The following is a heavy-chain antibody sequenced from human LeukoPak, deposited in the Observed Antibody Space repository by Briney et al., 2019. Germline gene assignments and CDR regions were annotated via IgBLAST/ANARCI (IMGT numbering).Heavy chain of an antibody. CDR3: ARDLYRGYSYGYGY. D-gene: IGHD5-18*01. CDR1: GYTFTGYY. CDR2: INPNSGGT. Sequence: ASVKVSCKASGYTFTGYYIHWVRQAPGQGLEWMGWINPNSGGTNSAQKFQGWVTMTRDTSISTAYVELSRLRSDDTAVYYCARDLYRGYSYGYGYWGQGTLVTVSS. J-gene: IGHJ4*02. V-gene: IGHV1-2*04.